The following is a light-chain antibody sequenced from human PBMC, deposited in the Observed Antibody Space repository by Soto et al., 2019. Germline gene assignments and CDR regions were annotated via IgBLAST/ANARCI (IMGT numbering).Light chain of an antibody. CDR1: QGISSF. CDR3: QQLSSYPLT. V-gene: IGKV1-9*01. J-gene: IGKJ4*01. Sequence: IPLTLSPSSLSASVGDRVTITCRASQGISSFLAWYQQKPGKAPKVLIYAASTLQTGVPSRVSGSGSGTDFTLIISSLQPEDFATCFCQQLSSYPLTFGGGTTVEIK. CDR2: AAS.